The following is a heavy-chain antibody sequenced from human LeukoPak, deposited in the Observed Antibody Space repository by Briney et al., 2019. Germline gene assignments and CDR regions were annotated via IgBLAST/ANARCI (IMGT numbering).Heavy chain of an antibody. Sequence: GGSLRLSCAASGFTFSTYWMSWVRQAPGKGLEWVANIQQDGIKKYYVDSVEGRFTISRENAKNSLFLQMSSLKADDTAVYYCGRELDGSVDYWGQGTLVTVSS. V-gene: IGHV3-7*01. CDR1: GFTFSTYW. J-gene: IGHJ4*02. D-gene: IGHD3-10*01. CDR2: IQQDGIKK. CDR3: GRELDGSVDY.